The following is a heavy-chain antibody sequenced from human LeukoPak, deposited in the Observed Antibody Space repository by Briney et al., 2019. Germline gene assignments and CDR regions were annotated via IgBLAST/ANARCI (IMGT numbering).Heavy chain of an antibody. J-gene: IGHJ3*02. CDR3: ARPVVPARDAFDI. V-gene: IGHV4-39*01. D-gene: IGHD2-2*01. CDR1: GGSISGSSYY. Sequence: SETLSLTCTVSGGSISGSSYYWGWIRQPPGKGLEWIGSIYYSGSTYYNPSLKSRVTISVDTSKNQFSLKLSSVTAADTAVYYCARPVVPARDAFDIWGQGTMVTVSS. CDR2: IYYSGST.